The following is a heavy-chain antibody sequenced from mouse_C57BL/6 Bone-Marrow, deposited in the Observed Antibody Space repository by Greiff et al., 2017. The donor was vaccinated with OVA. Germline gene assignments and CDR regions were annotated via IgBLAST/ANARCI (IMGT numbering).Heavy chain of an antibody. V-gene: IGHV1-52*01. J-gene: IGHJ2*01. CDR1: GYTFTSYW. CDR2: IDPSDSET. D-gene: IGHD1-1*01. CDR3: ARGGDYYGSKDY. Sequence: QVQLQQPGAELVRPGSSVKLSCKASGYTFTSYWMHWVKQRPIQGLEWIGNIDPSDSETHYNQKFKDKATLTVDKSSSTAYMQLSSLTTEDSAVYYCARGGDYYGSKDYWGQGTTLTVSS.